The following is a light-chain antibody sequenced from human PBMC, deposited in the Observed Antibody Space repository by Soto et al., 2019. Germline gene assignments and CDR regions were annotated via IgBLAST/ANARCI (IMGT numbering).Light chain of an antibody. CDR1: QTISSR. J-gene: IGKJ1*01. V-gene: IGKV1-5*01. Sequence: DIQMTQSPSTLSASVGDRVTLTCRASQTISSRVAWFQQKPKKAPKLLMYDVSSLESGVPSRFSGSKSGTEFTLTISSLQPDDFATYYCQQYNAYPWTFGQGTKVELK. CDR2: DVS. CDR3: QQYNAYPWT.